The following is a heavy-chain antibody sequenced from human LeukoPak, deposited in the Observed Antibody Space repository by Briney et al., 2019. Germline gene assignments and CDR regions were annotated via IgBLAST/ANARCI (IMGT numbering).Heavy chain of an antibody. CDR3: AKEIVGAPTPGAY. V-gene: IGHV4-4*02. CDR2: VHKSGST. Sequence: SETLSLTCAVSTDSITSNWWSWVRQPPGKGLEWIGEVHKSGSTNYYPSLQSRVTISIDKSKNQIALELTSVTAADTAVYYCAKEIVGAPTPGAYWGQGILVTVSS. J-gene: IGHJ4*02. D-gene: IGHD1-26*01. CDR1: TDSITSNW.